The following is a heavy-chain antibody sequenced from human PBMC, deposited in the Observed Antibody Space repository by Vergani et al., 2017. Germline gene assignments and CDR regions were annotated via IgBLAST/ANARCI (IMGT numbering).Heavy chain of an antibody. Sequence: EVQLVESGGGLVKPGGSLRLSCAASGFTFSSYSMNWVRQAPGKGLEWVSSISSSSRYIYYADSVKGRFTISRDNAKNSLYLQMNRLRAEDTAVYYCARAVVVAPRSYYYYGMDVWGQGTTVTVSS. V-gene: IGHV3-21*01. CDR2: ISSSSRYI. D-gene: IGHD2-15*01. CDR1: GFTFSSYS. CDR3: ARAVVVAPRSYYYYGMDV. J-gene: IGHJ6*02.